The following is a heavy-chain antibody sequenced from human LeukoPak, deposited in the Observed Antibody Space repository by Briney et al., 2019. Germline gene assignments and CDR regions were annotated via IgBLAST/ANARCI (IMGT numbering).Heavy chain of an antibody. V-gene: IGHV3-30-3*01. D-gene: IGHD2-15*01. CDR2: ISCDGNNK. CDR3: ARDIVVAAATPGFYYYGMDV. Sequence: GGSLKLSCAPSGFSFSSYAMHWVRQAPGKGLEWVAVISCDGNNKYYADSVKGRFTISRDNSKSTLFLQMNSLRAEDTAVYYCARDIVVAAATPGFYYYGMDVWGQGTMVTVSS. J-gene: IGHJ6*02. CDR1: GFSFSSYA.